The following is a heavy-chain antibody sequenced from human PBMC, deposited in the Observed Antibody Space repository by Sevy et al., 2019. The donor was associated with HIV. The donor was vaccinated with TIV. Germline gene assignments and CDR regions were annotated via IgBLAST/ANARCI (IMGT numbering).Heavy chain of an antibody. CDR3: ARDTNWLLDY. Sequence: GGSLRLSCAASGFSFRTYAMHWVRQAPGKGLEWVAVIWYDGNNKYYADSVKGRFTVSRDNSKNTLYLQLNSLRPEDTAVYYCARDTNWLLDYWGRGTLVTVSS. J-gene: IGHJ4*02. V-gene: IGHV3-33*08. D-gene: IGHD7-27*01. CDR2: IWYDGNNK. CDR1: GFSFRTYA.